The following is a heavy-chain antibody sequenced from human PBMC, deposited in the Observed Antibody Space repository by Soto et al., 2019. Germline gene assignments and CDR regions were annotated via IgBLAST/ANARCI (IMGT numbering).Heavy chain of an antibody. CDR3: AREEGRGGDYYGMDI. V-gene: IGHV1-24*01. D-gene: IGHD3-10*01. CDR2: FDFEDGET. J-gene: IGHJ6*02. CDR1: GYTLTELS. Sequence: ASVKVSCKVSGYTLTELSMHWVRQAPGKGLEWTGSFDFEDGETIYAQKFQGRVTMTEDTSPDTAYVELSSLSSEDTAVYYCAREEGRGGDYYGMDIWGQGTTVTVSS.